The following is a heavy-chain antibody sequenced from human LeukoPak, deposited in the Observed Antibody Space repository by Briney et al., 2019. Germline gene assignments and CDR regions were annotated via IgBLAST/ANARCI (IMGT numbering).Heavy chain of an antibody. D-gene: IGHD1-26*01. CDR3: ARGVPSGSSRRDYYYYGMDV. Sequence: ASVKVSCEASGYTFTSYDINWVQQPTGQEGEWMGWMNPNSGNTDYPQKFQGRSTITRNTSTSTAYLQLTSLRSEDTAVSSCARGVPSGSSRRDYYYYGMDVWGQGPTVTASS. J-gene: IGHJ6*02. CDR1: GYTFTSYD. CDR2: MNPNSGNT. V-gene: IGHV1-8*01.